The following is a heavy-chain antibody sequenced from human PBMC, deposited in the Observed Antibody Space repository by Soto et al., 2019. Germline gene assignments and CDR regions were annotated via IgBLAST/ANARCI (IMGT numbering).Heavy chain of an antibody. D-gene: IGHD2-21*01. V-gene: IGHV3-21*01. CDR3: VRSGTARLLRHSWFDT. Sequence: EVQLVESGGGLVKPGGSLRLSCAASGFTFNTYDMNWVRQAPGKGLEWVSSITTSSAYIYYVDSLKGRSTISRDNAKNSLFRQMNSLRAEDTAVYYCVRSGTARLLRHSWFDTWGQGTLVTVSS. CDR2: ITTSSAYI. J-gene: IGHJ5*02. CDR1: GFTFNTYD.